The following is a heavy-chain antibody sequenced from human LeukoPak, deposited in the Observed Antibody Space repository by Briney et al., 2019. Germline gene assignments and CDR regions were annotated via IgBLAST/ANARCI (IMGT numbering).Heavy chain of an antibody. Sequence: GGSLRLSCAASGFTLSDYSINWVRQAPGKGLEWVSSISTVSTYTNYADSVKGRFSISRDNANGLLYLQMSNLRDEDTGVYYCAGDASGYFHYYYMDVWGKGTTVTVSS. CDR1: GFTLSDYS. CDR2: ISTVSTYT. CDR3: AGDASGYFHYYYMDV. J-gene: IGHJ6*03. V-gene: IGHV3-21*01. D-gene: IGHD3-3*01.